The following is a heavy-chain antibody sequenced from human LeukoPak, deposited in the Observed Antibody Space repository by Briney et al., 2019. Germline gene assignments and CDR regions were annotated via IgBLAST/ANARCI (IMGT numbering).Heavy chain of an antibody. J-gene: IGHJ3*02. V-gene: IGHV3-48*03. CDR2: ISSSGSTI. D-gene: IGHD4-17*01. CDR1: GFTFSSYE. CDR3: ARDIGDYGNDAFDI. Sequence: PGGSLRLSCAASGFTFSSYEMNWVRQAPGKGLEWVSYISSSGSTIYYADSVKGRFTISRDNAKNSLYLQMNSLRAEDTAVHYCARDIGDYGNDAFDIWGQGTMVTVSS.